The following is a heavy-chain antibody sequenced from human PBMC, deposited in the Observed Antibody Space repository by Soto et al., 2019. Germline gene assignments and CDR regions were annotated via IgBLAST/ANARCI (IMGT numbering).Heavy chain of an antibody. CDR3: ATQRTALSPFAP. V-gene: IGHV1-69*01. CDR1: GGFXTINT. D-gene: IGHD1-1*01. J-gene: IGHJ5*02. Sequence: XEDAIGVSGGFXTINTSHMVRQAPGNGLEWRGRIVPMFGTTNYTQKLQGRLTITAERYSSAAYLESRGMRSDDTDMYYCATQRTALSPFAPWGQGTLGTVS. CDR2: IVPMFGTT.